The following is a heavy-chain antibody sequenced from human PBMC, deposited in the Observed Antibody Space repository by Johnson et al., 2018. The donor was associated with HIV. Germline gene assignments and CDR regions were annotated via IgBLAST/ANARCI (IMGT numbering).Heavy chain of an antibody. CDR3: AKDLSIAARSAAFDI. CDR1: QFTFSSYY. CDR2: VNPIGGNT. V-gene: IGHV3-25*05. J-gene: IGHJ3*02. Sequence: VQLVESGGGLAQPAWSPRLSCAASQFTFSSYYMNCVRQAPGNGLDLVGQVNPIGGNTYFIDSGKDRFNTSRDNAKNTLHLQMNSLRAEDTAVYYCAKDLSIAARSAAFDIWGQGTMVTVSS. D-gene: IGHD6-6*01.